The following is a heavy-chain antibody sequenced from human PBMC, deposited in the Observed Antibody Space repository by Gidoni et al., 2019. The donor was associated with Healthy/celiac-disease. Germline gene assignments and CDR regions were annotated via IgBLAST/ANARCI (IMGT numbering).Heavy chain of an antibody. Sequence: EVQLLESGGGLVQPGGSLRLYCAASGFTFSSYAMRWVRQAPGKELEWVAAISGSGGSTYYADAVKGRFTISRDNSKNTLYLQMNSLRAEDTAVYYCVGGGILTGYLDYYYYYYMDVWGKGTTVTVSS. CDR3: VGGGILTGYLDYYYYYYMDV. CDR1: GFTFSSYA. J-gene: IGHJ6*03. D-gene: IGHD3-9*01. V-gene: IGHV3-23*01. CDR2: ISGSGGST.